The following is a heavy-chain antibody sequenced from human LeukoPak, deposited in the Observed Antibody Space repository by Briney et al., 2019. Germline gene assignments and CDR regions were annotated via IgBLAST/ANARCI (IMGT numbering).Heavy chain of an antibody. CDR1: GYTFTSYD. CDR2: MNPNSGNT. D-gene: IGHD3-9*01. Sequence: ASVKVSCNASGYTFTSYDINWVRQAPGQGLEWMGWMNPNSGNTDYAQKFQGRVTMTVNTSISTPYMELSSLRSEDTAVYYCARGWGKILTGYNLDYWGQGTLVTVSS. CDR3: ARGWGKILTGYNLDY. V-gene: IGHV1-8*01. J-gene: IGHJ4*02.